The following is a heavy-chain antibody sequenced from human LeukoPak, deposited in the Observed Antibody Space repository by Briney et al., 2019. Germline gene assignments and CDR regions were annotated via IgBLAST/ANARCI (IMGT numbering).Heavy chain of an antibody. V-gene: IGHV3-23*01. CDR3: ARDQGTTVVTHFDY. J-gene: IGHJ4*02. D-gene: IGHD4-17*01. Sequence: QTGGSLRLSCAASGFTFSSYAMSWVRQAPGKGLEWVSAISGSGGSTYYADSVKGRFTISRDNAKNSLYLQMNSLRAEDTAVYYCARDQGTTVVTHFDYWGQGTLVTVSS. CDR2: ISGSGGST. CDR1: GFTFSSYA.